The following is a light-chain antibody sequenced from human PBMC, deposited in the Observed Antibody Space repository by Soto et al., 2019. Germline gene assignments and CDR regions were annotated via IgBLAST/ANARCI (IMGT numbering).Light chain of an antibody. J-gene: IGKJ3*01. Sequence: EIVMTQSPATLSVSPGERATLSCRASQSVSSNLAWYQQKPGQAPRLLIYGASTRANGIPARFSGSGSGTELTLTISSLKSEDFAFYYCQQDNNWSFIFTCGPGTKVDIK. CDR2: GAS. CDR1: QSVSSN. V-gene: IGKV3-15*01. CDR3: QQDNNWSFIFT.